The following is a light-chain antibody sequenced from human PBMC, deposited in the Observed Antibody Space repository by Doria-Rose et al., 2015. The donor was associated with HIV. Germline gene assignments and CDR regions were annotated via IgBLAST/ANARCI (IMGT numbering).Light chain of an antibody. CDR1: QSFSSTY. J-gene: IGKJ1*01. CDR2: DVS. CDR3: HQYGTSWT. V-gene: IGKV3-20*01. Sequence: TQSPGTLSLSPGERATLSCRASQSFSSTYLAWYQQKPGQAPSLLIYDVSTRATGIPDRFSASGSGTDFTLTINRLEPEDFALYYCHQYGTSWTFGQGAKVEI.